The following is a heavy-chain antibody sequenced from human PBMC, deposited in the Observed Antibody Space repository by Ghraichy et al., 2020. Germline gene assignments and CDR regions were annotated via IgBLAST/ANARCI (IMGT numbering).Heavy chain of an antibody. D-gene: IGHD2-2*01. CDR1: GGTFSSYA. J-gene: IGHJ6*03. Sequence: SVKVSCKASGGTFSSYAISWVRQAPGQGLEWMGGIIPIFGTANYAQKFQGRVTITADESTSTAYMELSSLRSEDTAVYYCASNTVVVPAAIVDYYYYMDVWGKGTTVTVSS. CDR3: ASNTVVVPAAIVDYYYYMDV. CDR2: IIPIFGTA. V-gene: IGHV1-69*13.